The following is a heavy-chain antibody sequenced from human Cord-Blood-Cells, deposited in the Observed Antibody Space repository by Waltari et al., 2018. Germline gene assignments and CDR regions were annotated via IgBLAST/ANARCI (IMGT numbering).Heavy chain of an antibody. CDR2: IYSGGST. V-gene: IGHV3-53*01. CDR1: GFTVTSNY. CDR3: ARVGALRYFDWLLDY. D-gene: IGHD3-9*01. Sequence: EVQLVESVGGLIQPGGSLRVSCAASGFTVTSNYMSRVRQPPGKGLEWVSVIYSGGSTYYADSVKGRFTISRDNSKNTLYLQMNSLRAEDTAVYYCARVGALRYFDWLLDYWGQGTLVTVSS. J-gene: IGHJ4*02.